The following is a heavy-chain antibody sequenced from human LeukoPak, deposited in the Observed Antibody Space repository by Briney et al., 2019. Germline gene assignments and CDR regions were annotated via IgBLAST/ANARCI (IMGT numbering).Heavy chain of an antibody. V-gene: IGHV4-39*07. J-gene: IGHJ4*02. D-gene: IGHD3-10*01. CDR3: ARDVWFGAGRTFDY. CDR2: IYYSGST. Sequence: SETLSLTCTVSGGSISSSSYYWGWIRQPPGKGLEWIGSIYYSGSTYYNPSLKSRVTISVDTSKNQFSLKLSSVTAADTAVYYCARDVWFGAGRTFDYWGQGTLVTVSS. CDR1: GGSISSSSYY.